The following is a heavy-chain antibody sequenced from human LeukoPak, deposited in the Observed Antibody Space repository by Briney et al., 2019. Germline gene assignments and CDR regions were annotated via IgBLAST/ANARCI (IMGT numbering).Heavy chain of an antibody. V-gene: IGHV1-2*02. Sequence: ASVKVSCKASGYTLTGYYMHWVRQAPGQGLEWMGWINPNSGGTNYAQKFQGRVTMTRDTSISTAYMELSRLRSDDTAVYYCARVHSYSSSWSVDYWGQGTLVTVSS. CDR3: ARVHSYSSSWSVDY. CDR2: INPNSGGT. J-gene: IGHJ4*02. D-gene: IGHD6-13*01. CDR1: GYTLTGYY.